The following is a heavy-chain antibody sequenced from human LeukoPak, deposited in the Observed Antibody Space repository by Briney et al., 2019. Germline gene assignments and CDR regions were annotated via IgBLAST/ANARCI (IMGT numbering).Heavy chain of an antibody. Sequence: ASVKVSCKASGYTFTGYYMHWVRQAPGQGLEWMGWINPNSGGTNYAQKFQGRVTMTRDTSISTAYMKLSRLRSDDTAVYYCARDLEVVPAGDYWGQGTLVTVSS. J-gene: IGHJ4*02. CDR1: GYTFTGYY. V-gene: IGHV1-2*02. CDR3: ARDLEVVPAGDY. D-gene: IGHD2-2*01. CDR2: INPNSGGT.